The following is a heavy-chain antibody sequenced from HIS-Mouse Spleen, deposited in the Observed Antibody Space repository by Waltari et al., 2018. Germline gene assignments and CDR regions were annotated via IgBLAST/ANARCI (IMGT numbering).Heavy chain of an antibody. CDR1: GGSISSSSYY. D-gene: IGHD6-13*01. V-gene: IGHV4-39*07. CDR2: IYYSGST. CDR3: AREIPYSSSWYDWYFDL. Sequence: QLQLQESGPGLVKPSETLSLTCTVSGGSISSSSYYWGWIRQPPGKGLEWIGSIYYSGSTYYNPSLKSRFTISVDTSKNQFSLKLSSVTAGTAVYYCAREIPYSSSWYDWYFDLWGRGTLVTVSS. J-gene: IGHJ2*01.